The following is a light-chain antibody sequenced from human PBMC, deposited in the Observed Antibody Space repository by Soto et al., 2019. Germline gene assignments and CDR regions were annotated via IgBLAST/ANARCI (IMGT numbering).Light chain of an antibody. Sequence: QSALTQPASVSGSPGQSITISCTGTSSDVGGFNYVSWYQHHPSKAPKLMVYDVTIRPSGVSNRFSGSKSGNTASLTISGLQAEDEADYYCCSYTASDTLVFGGGTKLTVL. CDR2: DVT. CDR1: SSDVGGFNY. J-gene: IGLJ2*01. V-gene: IGLV2-14*03. CDR3: CSYTASDTLV.